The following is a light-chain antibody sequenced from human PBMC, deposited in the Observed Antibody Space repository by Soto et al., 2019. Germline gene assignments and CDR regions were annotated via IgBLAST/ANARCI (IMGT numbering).Light chain of an antibody. CDR1: SSDVGGHNY. J-gene: IGLJ3*02. V-gene: IGLV2-8*01. CDR2: EVS. CDR3: SSTAGNNNLV. Sequence: QSALTQSPSASGSPGQSVTISCTGTSSDVGGHNYVSWYQHHPGKAPKLIIYEVSKRPSGVPDRFSSSKSGNTASLTVSGLQAEDEAVYYCSSTAGNNNLVFGGGTKLTVL.